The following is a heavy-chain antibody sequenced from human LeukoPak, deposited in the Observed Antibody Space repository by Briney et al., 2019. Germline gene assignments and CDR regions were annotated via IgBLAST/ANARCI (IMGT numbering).Heavy chain of an antibody. Sequence: GGSLRLSCAASGFTFSTYAMRWVRQAPGKGLEWVSSISGGDGSPYYADSVKGRFTISRDNSKNMLYLQMNSLRAEDTAVYYCAKGESHPKYYFDYWGQGTLVTVSS. CDR3: AKGESHPKYYFDY. CDR1: GFTFSTYA. CDR2: ISGGDGSP. J-gene: IGHJ4*02. V-gene: IGHV3-23*01. D-gene: IGHD3-10*01.